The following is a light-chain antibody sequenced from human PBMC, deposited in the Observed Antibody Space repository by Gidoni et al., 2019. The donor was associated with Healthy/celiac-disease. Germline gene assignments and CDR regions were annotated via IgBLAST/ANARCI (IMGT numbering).Light chain of an antibody. CDR2: GAS. CDR1: QSVNSN. J-gene: IGKJ3*01. Sequence: EIVMTQSPATLSVSPGERATLSCRASQSVNSNLAWYQQKPGQAPRLLIYGASTRATVIPARFSGSGSGTEFTLTISSLQSEDFAVYYCQQYNNWPGTFGPGTKVDIK. V-gene: IGKV3-15*01. CDR3: QQYNNWPGT.